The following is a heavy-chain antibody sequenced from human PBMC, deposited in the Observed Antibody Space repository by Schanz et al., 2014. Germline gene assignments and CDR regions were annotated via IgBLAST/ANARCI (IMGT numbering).Heavy chain of an antibody. CDR2: INPSGVST. CDR1: GGTFSSYA. D-gene: IGHD6-6*01. CDR3: ARGGAYRSPSPVFYFDY. Sequence: QVQLVQSGAEVKKPGSSVKVSCKASGGTFSSYAFSWVRQAPGQGLEWMGIINPSGVSTSSAQEFQGRVTMTRDTSTSTLQMELSSLRSEDTAVYYCARGGAYRSPSPVFYFDYWGQGTLVTVSS. J-gene: IGHJ4*02. V-gene: IGHV1-46*01.